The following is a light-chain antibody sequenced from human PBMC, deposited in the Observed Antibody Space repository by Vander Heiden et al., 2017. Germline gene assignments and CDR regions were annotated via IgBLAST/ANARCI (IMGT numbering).Light chain of an antibody. CDR1: QSVLFSSNNKNY. V-gene: IGKV4-1*01. CDR3: QQHYSSPHA. CDR2: WAS. Sequence: IVMTQSPDSLAVCLGERATINCKSSQSVLFSSNNKNYLAWYQQKPGQPPKLLIYWASTREYGVPDRFSGSGSGTDFTLTISSLQAEDVAVYYCQQHYSSPHAFGQGTKLEIK. J-gene: IGKJ2*01.